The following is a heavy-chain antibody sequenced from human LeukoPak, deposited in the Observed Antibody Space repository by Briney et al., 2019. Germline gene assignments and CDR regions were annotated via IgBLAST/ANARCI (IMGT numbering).Heavy chain of an antibody. Sequence: GRSLRLSCAASGFTFDDYAMHWVRQAPEKGLEGVSGISWNSGSIGYADSVKGRFTISRDNAKNSLYLQMNSLRAEDTALYYCAKDDDFWSGYFDYWGQGTLVTVSS. J-gene: IGHJ4*02. CDR1: GFTFDDYA. V-gene: IGHV3-9*01. CDR2: ISWNSGSI. D-gene: IGHD3-3*01. CDR3: AKDDDFWSGYFDY.